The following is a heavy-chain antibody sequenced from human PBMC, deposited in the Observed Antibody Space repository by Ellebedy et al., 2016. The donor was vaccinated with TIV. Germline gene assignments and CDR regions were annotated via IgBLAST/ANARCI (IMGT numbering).Heavy chain of an antibody. D-gene: IGHD4-23*01. CDR3: ARALPVVTRGRWAFDI. CDR2: IYHSGST. Sequence: LRLSCAVSGGSISSGGYSWSWIRQPPGKGLEWIGYIYHSGSTYYNPSLKSRVTISVDRSKNQFSLKLSSVTAADTAVYYCARALPVVTRGRWAFDIWGRGTMVTVSS. CDR1: GGSISSGGYS. J-gene: IGHJ3*02. V-gene: IGHV4-30-2*01.